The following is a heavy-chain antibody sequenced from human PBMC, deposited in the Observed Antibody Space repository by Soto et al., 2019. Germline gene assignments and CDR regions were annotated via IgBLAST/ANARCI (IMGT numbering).Heavy chain of an antibody. CDR2: INAANGDT. D-gene: IGHD6-13*01. Sequence: ASVKVSCKASGYTFTSYGIHWVRQAPGQRLEWMGWINAANGDTKYSPKFQGRVTITRETSANTAYMELSSLRSEDTAVYYCVRRHVSATGIDWFDPWGQGTLVTVSS. CDR3: VRRHVSATGIDWFDP. J-gene: IGHJ5*02. CDR1: GYTFTSYG. V-gene: IGHV1-3*01.